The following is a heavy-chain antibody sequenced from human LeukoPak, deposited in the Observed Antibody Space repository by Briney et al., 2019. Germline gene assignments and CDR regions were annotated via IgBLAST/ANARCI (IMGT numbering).Heavy chain of an antibody. D-gene: IGHD2-2*01. CDR3: ARYCSSTSCYASADP. Sequence: SVKVSCKASGGTFSSYAISWVRQAPGQGLEWMGRIIPILGIANYAQKFQGRVTITADKSTSTAYMELSSLRSEDTAVYYCARYCSSTSCYASADPWGQGTLVTVSS. CDR1: GGTFSSYA. V-gene: IGHV1-69*04. CDR2: IIPILGIA. J-gene: IGHJ5*02.